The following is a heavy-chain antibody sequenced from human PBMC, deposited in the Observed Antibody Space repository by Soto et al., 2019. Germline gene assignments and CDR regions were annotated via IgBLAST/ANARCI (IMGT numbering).Heavy chain of an antibody. D-gene: IGHD4-17*01. V-gene: IGHV3-48*03. J-gene: IGHJ4*02. CDR2: TSSLGSTI. CDR1: GFTFSNYE. Sequence: GGSLRPPFAAPGFTFSNYEMNWVPQAPGKGLEWVSYTSSLGSTIYHADSGTGQFTIPRDNAKDSLSLQKNTLRAEDTAVYYCARDIRTLYYFDFWGQGTPVTVSS. CDR3: ARDIRTLYYFDF.